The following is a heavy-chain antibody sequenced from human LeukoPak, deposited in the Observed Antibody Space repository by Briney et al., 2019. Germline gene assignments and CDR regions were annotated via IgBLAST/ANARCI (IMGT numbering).Heavy chain of an antibody. J-gene: IGHJ4*02. Sequence: GRTLRLSCAASGFTFSSYAMHWVRQAPGKGLEWVAVISYDGSNKYYADSVKGRFTISRDNSKNTVFLQMSSLRADDTAVYYCATSEANWNYARLDQWGPGTLVTVSS. CDR1: GFTFSSYA. CDR2: ISYDGSNK. D-gene: IGHD1-7*01. CDR3: ATSEANWNYARLDQ. V-gene: IGHV3-30*14.